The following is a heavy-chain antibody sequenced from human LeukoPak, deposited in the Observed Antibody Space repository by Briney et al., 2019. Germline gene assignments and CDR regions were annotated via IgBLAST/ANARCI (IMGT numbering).Heavy chain of an antibody. CDR3: ASAYYYDSSGYYRYFDY. CDR2: INHRGST. Sequence: GSLRLSCAASGFTFSSYEMNWVRQAPGKGLEWIGEINHRGSTYYNPSLKSRVTISVDTSKNQFSLKLSSVTAADTAVYYCASAYYYDSSGYYRYFDYWGQGTLVTVSS. V-gene: IGHV4-34*01. J-gene: IGHJ4*02. D-gene: IGHD3-22*01. CDR1: GFTFSSYE.